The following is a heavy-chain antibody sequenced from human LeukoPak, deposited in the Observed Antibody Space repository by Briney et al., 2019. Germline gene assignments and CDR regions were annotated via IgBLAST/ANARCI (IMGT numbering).Heavy chain of an antibody. CDR2: ISAYNGDT. J-gene: IGHJ4*02. V-gene: IGHV1-18*01. CDR3: ARASKRYCTNGVCPYY. D-gene: IGHD2-8*01. Sequence: ASVKVSCKASGYTFTSYGISWVRQAPGQGLEWMGWISAYNGDTNYAQKLQGRVTMTTDTSTSTVYMELRSLRSDDTAVYYCARASKRYCTNGVCPYYWGQGTLVTVSS. CDR1: GYTFTSYG.